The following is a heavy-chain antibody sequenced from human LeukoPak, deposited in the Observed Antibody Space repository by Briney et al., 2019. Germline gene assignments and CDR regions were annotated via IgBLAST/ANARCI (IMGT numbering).Heavy chain of an antibody. V-gene: IGHV3-48*03. J-gene: IGHJ6*03. CDR3: ARDAYGSGSSYYYYMDV. CDR2: ISSSGSTI. Sequence: GGSLRLSCAASGFTFSSYEMNWVRQAPGKGLEWVSYISSSGSTIYYADSVKGRFTISRDNAKNSLYLQMNSLRAEDTAVYYCARDAYGSGSSYYYYMDVWGKGTTVTISS. D-gene: IGHD3-10*01. CDR1: GFTFSSYE.